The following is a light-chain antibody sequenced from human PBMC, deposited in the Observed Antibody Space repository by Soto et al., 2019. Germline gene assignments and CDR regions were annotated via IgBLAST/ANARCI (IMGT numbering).Light chain of an antibody. V-gene: IGKV4-1*01. CDR1: QSVLFSSNNKNF. J-gene: IGKJ1*01. CDR2: WAS. Sequence: DIVMTQSPDSLAVSLGERATINCKSSQSVLFSSNNKNFLAWYQQKPGQPPKLLIYWASARESGVPDRFSGSGSGTDFTLTISSLQADDVAVYYCQQYVSSPWAFGQGTKVEI. CDR3: QQYVSSPWA.